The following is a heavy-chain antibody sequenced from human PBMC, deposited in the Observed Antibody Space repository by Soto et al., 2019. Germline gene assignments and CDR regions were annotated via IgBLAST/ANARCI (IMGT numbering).Heavy chain of an antibody. Sequence: QVQLQESGPGLVKPSGTLSLTCAVSGGSISSSNWWSWVRQPPGKGLEWIGKIYHSGSTNYNPSLKRRATLAVDKSKNQFSLKLSSVAAADTAVYYCARVYMVRGTIIRYFDYWGQGTLVTVSS. D-gene: IGHD3-10*01. CDR2: IYHSGST. CDR3: ARVYMVRGTIIRYFDY. CDR1: GGSISSSNW. V-gene: IGHV4-4*02. J-gene: IGHJ4*02.